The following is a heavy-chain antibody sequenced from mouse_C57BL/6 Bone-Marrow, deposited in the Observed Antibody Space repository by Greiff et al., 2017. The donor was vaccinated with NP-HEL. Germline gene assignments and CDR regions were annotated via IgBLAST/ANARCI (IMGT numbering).Heavy chain of an antibody. J-gene: IGHJ4*01. CDR3: ARGGQLRLRDYYAMDY. V-gene: IGHV1-55*01. CDR2: IYPGSGST. CDR1: GYTFTSYW. Sequence: QVQLKQPGAELVKPGASVKMSCKASGYTFTSYWITWVKQRPGQGLEWIGDIYPGSGSTNYNEKFKSKATLTVDTSSSTAYMQLSSLTSEDSAVYYCARGGQLRLRDYYAMDYWGQGTSVTVSS. D-gene: IGHD3-2*02.